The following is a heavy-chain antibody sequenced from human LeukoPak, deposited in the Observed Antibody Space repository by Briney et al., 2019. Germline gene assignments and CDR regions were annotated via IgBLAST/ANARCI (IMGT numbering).Heavy chain of an antibody. CDR1: GDSISGYY. Sequence: SETLSLTCTVSGDSISGYYWSWIRQPPGEGLEYIGYIYYSGNTNYNPSLKSRVTISVDTSKNQFSLKLSSVTAADTAVYYCARASSSSWSNYYYYGMDVWGQGTTVTVSS. CDR3: ARASSSSWSNYYYYGMDV. CDR2: IYYSGNT. V-gene: IGHV4-59*12. D-gene: IGHD6-13*01. J-gene: IGHJ6*02.